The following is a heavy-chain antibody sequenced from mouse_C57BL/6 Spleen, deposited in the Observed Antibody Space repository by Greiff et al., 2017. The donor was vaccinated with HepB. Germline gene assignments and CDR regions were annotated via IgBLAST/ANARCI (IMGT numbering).Heavy chain of an antibody. J-gene: IGHJ3*01. CDR3: ARGDLAY. CDR2: IDPHSGGT. Sequence: QVQLQQSGAELVKPGASVKLSCKASGYTFTSYWMHWVKQRPGRGLEWIGRIDPHSGGTKYNEKFKSKATLTVDKPSSTAYMQLSSLTSEDAAVFYCARGDLAYWGQGTLVTVSA. CDR1: GYTFTSYW. V-gene: IGHV1-72*01.